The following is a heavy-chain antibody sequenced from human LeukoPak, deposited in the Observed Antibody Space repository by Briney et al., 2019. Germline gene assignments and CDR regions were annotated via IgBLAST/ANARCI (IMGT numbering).Heavy chain of an antibody. CDR1: GFTFSSYA. D-gene: IGHD3-3*01. CDR3: AKGGAGARYDFWSGHPNWFDP. CDR2: ISGSGRST. Sequence: GSLRLSCAASGFTFSSYAMSWVRQAPGKGLEWVSGISGSGRSTYYADSVKGRFTISRDNSKNTLYLKMNSLRAEDTAVYYCAKGGAGARYDFWSGHPNWFDPWGQGTLVTVSS. J-gene: IGHJ5*02. V-gene: IGHV3-23*01.